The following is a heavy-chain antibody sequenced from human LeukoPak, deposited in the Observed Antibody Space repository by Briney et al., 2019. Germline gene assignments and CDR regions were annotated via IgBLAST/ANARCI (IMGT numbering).Heavy chain of an antibody. D-gene: IGHD3-9*01. CDR1: GFTFSDYN. V-gene: IGHV3-11*01. CDR2: ITNSGSTI. J-gene: IGHJ6*02. CDR3: ARSVGLTGGGVDV. Sequence: GGSLRLSCAASGFTFSDYNMNWVSQAPGKGLEWVSYITNSGSTIHYADSVRGRFTISRDNAKNSLYLQMNSLRAEGTAVYYCARSVGLTGGGVDVWGQGTTVTVSS.